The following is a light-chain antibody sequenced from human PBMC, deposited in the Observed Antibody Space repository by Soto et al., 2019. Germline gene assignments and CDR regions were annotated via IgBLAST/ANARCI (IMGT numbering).Light chain of an antibody. J-gene: IGLJ2*01. CDR3: SSYASSGAHVV. CDR1: SSDVGGYNY. CDR2: EVS. V-gene: IGLV2-14*01. Sequence: QSVLTQPASVSGSPGQSITISCTGSSSDVGGYNYVSWYQQHPGKAPKLMIYEVSNRPSGVSDRFSGSKSGNTASLTISGLQAEDEADYYGSSYASSGAHVVFGGGTKLTVL.